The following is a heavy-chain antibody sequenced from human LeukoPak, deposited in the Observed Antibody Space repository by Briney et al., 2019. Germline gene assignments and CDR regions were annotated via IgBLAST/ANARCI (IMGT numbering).Heavy chain of an antibody. CDR2: IITIFGTA. CDR1: GGTFSSYA. D-gene: IGHD3-10*01. CDR3: AGQYGSGRMDWFDP. V-gene: IGHV1-69*05. J-gene: IGHJ5*02. Sequence: EASVKVSCKASGGTFSSYAISWVRQAPGQGLEWMGGIITIFGTANSAQKFQGRVTITTDESTSTAYMELSSVRSEGTAVYYCAGQYGSGRMDWFDPWGQGSLVTVT.